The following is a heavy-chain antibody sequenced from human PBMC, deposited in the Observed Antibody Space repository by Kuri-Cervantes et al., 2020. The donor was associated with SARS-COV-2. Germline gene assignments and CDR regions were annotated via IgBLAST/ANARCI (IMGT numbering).Heavy chain of an antibody. CDR2: IYYSGRT. CDR1: GGSISSSSYY. D-gene: IGHD6-13*01. CDR3: ARRNSPYSSSSYYFDY. J-gene: IGHJ4*02. Sequence: SQTRSLTCTVSGGSISSSSYYWGWIRQPPGKRLEWIGSIYYSGRTYYNPSLKSRVTISVDTSKNQFSLNLSSVTATDTAVYYCARRNSPYSSSSYYFDYWGQGTLVTVSS. V-gene: IGHV4-39*01.